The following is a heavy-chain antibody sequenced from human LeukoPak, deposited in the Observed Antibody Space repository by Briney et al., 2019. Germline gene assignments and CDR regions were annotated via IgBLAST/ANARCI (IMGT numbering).Heavy chain of an antibody. Sequence: SETLSLTCTVSGGSISSGDYYLSLIRQPPGKGLEWIGYIYYSGSTYYNPSLKSRVTISVDTSKNQFSLKLSSVTAADTAVYYCARDRNYYDSSGYYFDYWGQGTLVTVSS. V-gene: IGHV4-30-4*08. CDR1: GGSISSGDYY. CDR2: IYYSGST. CDR3: ARDRNYYDSSGYYFDY. D-gene: IGHD3-22*01. J-gene: IGHJ4*02.